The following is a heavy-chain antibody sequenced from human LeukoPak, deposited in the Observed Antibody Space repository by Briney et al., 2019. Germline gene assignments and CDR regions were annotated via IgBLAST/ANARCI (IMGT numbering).Heavy chain of an antibody. Sequence: GASVKVSCKASGGTFSSYAISWVRQAPGQGLEWMGGIIPIFGTANYAQKFQGRVTITADESTSTAYMELSSLRSEDTAAYYCARATFYGDYFYYFDYWGQGTLVTVSS. D-gene: IGHD4-17*01. CDR1: GGTFSSYA. V-gene: IGHV1-69*13. CDR3: ARATFYGDYFYYFDY. J-gene: IGHJ4*02. CDR2: IIPIFGTA.